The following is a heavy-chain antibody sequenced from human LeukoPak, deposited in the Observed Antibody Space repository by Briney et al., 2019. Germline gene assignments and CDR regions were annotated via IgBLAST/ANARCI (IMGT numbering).Heavy chain of an antibody. V-gene: IGHV3-53*01. CDR3: AKDLGRTGLDY. CDR1: GFTVNNDY. CDR2: IYSGGNT. D-gene: IGHD3-16*01. J-gene: IGHJ4*02. Sequence: GGSLRLSCVVSGFTVNNDYMSWVRQAPGRGLEWVSVIYSGGNTYYTDSVKGRFTISRDNSKNTLYLQMNSLRAEDTAVYYCAKDLGRTGLDYWGQGTLVTVSS.